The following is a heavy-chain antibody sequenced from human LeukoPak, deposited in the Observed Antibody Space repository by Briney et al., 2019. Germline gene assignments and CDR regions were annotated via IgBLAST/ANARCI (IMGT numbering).Heavy chain of an antibody. CDR1: GFTFSSHW. CDR3: ARDFTLPDY. V-gene: IGHV3-74*01. CDR2: INSDGSTT. J-gene: IGHJ4*02. Sequence: AGGSLRLSCAASGFTFSSHWMHWVRQAPGKGLVWVSRINSDGSTTTYADSVKGRFTISRDNANNTLYLQMNSLRAEDTAVYYCARDFTLPDYWGQGTLVTVSS.